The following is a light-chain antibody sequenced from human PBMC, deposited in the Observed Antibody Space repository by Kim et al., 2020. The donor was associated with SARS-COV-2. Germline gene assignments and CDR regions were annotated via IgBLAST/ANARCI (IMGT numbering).Light chain of an antibody. V-gene: IGKV3-15*01. Sequence: EIVMTQSPATLSLSPGERGTLSCRASQSVSTKLAWYQQKPGQAPRLLVHGASTRATGIPARFSGSGSGTEFTLTISSLQSEDLAVYFCQQYKDWLSFGQGTKVDIK. CDR3: QQYKDWLS. CDR2: GAS. CDR1: QSVSTK. J-gene: IGKJ1*01.